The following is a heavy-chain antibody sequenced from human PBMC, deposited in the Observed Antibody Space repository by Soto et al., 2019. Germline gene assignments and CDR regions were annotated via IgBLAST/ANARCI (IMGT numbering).Heavy chain of an antibody. CDR3: ARADCGGQCACDF. CDR1: GFTFRSYG. V-gene: IGHV3-33*01. D-gene: IGHD2-21*01. Sequence: QVQLVESGGGVVQPGRSLRLSCAASGFTFRSYGMHWVRQARGKGLEWVAGIWYDGTVKNYADSVKGRFSISRDNSQNTVYLQMNTLRAEDTAVYYCARADCGGQCACDFWGQGTLASVSS. CDR2: IWYDGTVK. J-gene: IGHJ4*02.